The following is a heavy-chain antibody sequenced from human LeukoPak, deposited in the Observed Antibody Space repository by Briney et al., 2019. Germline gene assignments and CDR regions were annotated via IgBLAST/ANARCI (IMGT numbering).Heavy chain of an antibody. CDR2: ITSSGRTR. J-gene: IGHJ4*02. Sequence: SGGSLRLSCAASGFTFSGYEMNWARQAPGKGLEWVSYITSSGRTRYYADSVKGRFTLSRDNAKNSLYLQMDSLRAEDTAIYFCDRERPPWSGGSWFFDYWGQGTLVTVSS. CDR3: DRERPPWSGGSWFFDY. CDR1: GFTFSGYE. V-gene: IGHV3-48*03. D-gene: IGHD2-15*01.